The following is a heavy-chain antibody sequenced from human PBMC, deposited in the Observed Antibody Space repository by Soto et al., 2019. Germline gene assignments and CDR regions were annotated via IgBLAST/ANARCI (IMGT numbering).Heavy chain of an antibody. D-gene: IGHD4-17*01. V-gene: IGHV1-69*02. J-gene: IGHJ4*02. CDR2: IIPILGIA. CDR1: GGTFSSYT. CDR3: ARGEGYGDYEVVY. Sequence: ASVKISCKASGGTFSSYTISWVRQAPGQGLEWMGRIIPILGIANYAQKFQGRVTITADKSTSTAYMELSSLRSEDTAVYYCARGEGYGDYEVVYWGQGTLVTVSS.